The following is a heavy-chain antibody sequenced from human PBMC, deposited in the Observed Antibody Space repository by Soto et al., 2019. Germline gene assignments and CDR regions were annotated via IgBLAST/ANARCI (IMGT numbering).Heavy chain of an antibody. J-gene: IGHJ6*02. Sequence: GGSLRLSCAASGFTFSSYAMSWVRQALGKGLEWVSAISGSGGSTYYADSVKGRFTISRDNSKNTLYLQMNSLRAEDTAVYYCAKDDWFGDQNYGMDVWGQGTTVTVSS. CDR1: GFTFSSYA. V-gene: IGHV3-23*01. D-gene: IGHD3-10*01. CDR2: ISGSGGST. CDR3: AKDDWFGDQNYGMDV.